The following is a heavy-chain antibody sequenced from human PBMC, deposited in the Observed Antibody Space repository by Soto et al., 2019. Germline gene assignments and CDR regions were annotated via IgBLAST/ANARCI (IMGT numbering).Heavy chain of an antibody. D-gene: IGHD3-10*01. CDR3: ARGQLVWYGDLTPYHRDMDV. J-gene: IGHJ6*02. CDR2: IYTSGST. Sequence: QVQLQESGPGLVKPSETLSLTCNVSGDSMSKYYWSWIRQPAGKGLEWIGRIYTSGSTNYNPSLKSRVTMSIDTSNNHFSLNLRSVTAADTGLYYCARGQLVWYGDLTPYHRDMDVWGQGTTVTVSS. CDR1: GDSMSKYY. V-gene: IGHV4-4*07.